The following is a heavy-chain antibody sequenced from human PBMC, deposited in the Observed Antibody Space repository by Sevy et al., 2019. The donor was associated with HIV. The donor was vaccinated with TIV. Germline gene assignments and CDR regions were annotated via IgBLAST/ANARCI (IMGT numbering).Heavy chain of an antibody. Sequence: GGSLRLSCAASGFIFSGYTMNWVRQAPGKGLEWVSSISSGSSFIYYADSLQGRFIISRDNARKSLYLQMNNLRVEDTAVYYCARVGLGDCSGTNCSPNHYWGQGTLVTVSS. CDR1: GFIFSGYT. V-gene: IGHV3-21*01. CDR3: ARVGLGDCSGTNCSPNHY. J-gene: IGHJ4*02. CDR2: ISSGSSFI. D-gene: IGHD2-2*01.